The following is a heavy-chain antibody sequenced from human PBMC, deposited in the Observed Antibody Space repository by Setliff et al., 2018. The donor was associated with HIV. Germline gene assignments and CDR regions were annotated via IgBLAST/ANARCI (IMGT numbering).Heavy chain of an antibody. CDR3: ARHWDYDRSSSYFRAFDI. CDR2: IFYSGFT. D-gene: IGHD3-22*01. CDR1: GDSISTNSPY. V-gene: IGHV4-39*01. Sequence: SETLSLTCTVPGDSISTNSPYWAWIRQPPGKGLEWIGTIFYSGFTYYNPSLKSRVSIAVDTSKNQISLRLSSVTVADTAVYYCARHWDYDRSSSYFRAFDIWGQGTMVTVTS. J-gene: IGHJ3*02.